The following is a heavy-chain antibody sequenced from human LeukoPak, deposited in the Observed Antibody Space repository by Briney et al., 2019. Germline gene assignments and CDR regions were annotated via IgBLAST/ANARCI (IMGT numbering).Heavy chain of an antibody. V-gene: IGHV4-61*01. D-gene: IGHD1-1*01. CDR3: ARRGRLYYYYMDV. J-gene: IGHJ6*03. CDR1: GGSISSGNYY. Sequence: PSETLSLTCTVSGGSISSGNYYWSWIRQPPGKGLEWIGYIHYSGSTNYNPSLKSRVTMSVDTSKNQFSLKLSSVTAADTAVYYCARRGRLYYYYMDVWGKGTTVTVSS. CDR2: IHYSGST.